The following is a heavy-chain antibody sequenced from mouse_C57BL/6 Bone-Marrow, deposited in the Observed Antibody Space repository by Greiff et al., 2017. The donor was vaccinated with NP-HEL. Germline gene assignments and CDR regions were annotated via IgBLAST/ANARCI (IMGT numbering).Heavy chain of an antibody. J-gene: IGHJ2*01. V-gene: IGHV5-9*01. CDR2: ISGGGGNT. D-gene: IGHD1-1*01. CDR3: ARHETVVAVDY. Sequence: EVQLMESGGGLVKPGGSLKLSCAASGFTFSSYTMSWVRQTPEKRLEWVATISGGGGNTYYPDSVKGRFTISRDNAKNTLYLQMSSLRSEDTALYYCARHETVVAVDYWGQGTTLTVSS. CDR1: GFTFSSYT.